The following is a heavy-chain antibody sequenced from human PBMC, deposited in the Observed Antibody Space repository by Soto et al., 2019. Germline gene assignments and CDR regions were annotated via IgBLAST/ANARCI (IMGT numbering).Heavy chain of an antibody. CDR3: ASSTIFGVVNYGMDV. V-gene: IGHV4-59*06. CDR2: IYYSGST. D-gene: IGHD3-3*01. CDR1: GGSISNYY. Sequence: SETLSLTCTVSGGSISNYYWTWIRQPPGKGLEWIGYIYYSGSTYYNPSLKSRVTISVDTSKNQFSLKLSSVTAADTAVYYCASSTIFGVVNYGMDVWGQGTTVTVSS. J-gene: IGHJ6*02.